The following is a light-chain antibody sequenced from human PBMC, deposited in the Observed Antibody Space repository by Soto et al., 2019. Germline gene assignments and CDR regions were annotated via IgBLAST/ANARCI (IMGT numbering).Light chain of an antibody. V-gene: IGKV1-5*01. CDR3: HQYNAYPIT. Sequence: DVQMTQSPSTLSASVGDRVTINCRASQGISRWLAWYQQKPGRAPKILIFDVSSLESGVPSRFSGSGSGTDFTLTISGVQPDDSATYYCHQYNAYPITCGQGTRLEIK. J-gene: IGKJ5*01. CDR1: QGISRW. CDR2: DVS.